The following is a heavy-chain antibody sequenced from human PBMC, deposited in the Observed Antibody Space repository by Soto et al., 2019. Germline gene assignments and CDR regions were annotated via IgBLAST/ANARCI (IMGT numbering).Heavy chain of an antibody. Sequence: QVQLVESGGGVDQPGRSLRLSCAASGFTCSNYGIHWVRQAPGTGLEWVAVISRDGSVRYYADSVKGRFTISRDNSKNTLYLQVYNLRAEDTAVYYCAKEYCGGHCSSDYFDYWGQGTLVTVSS. CDR2: ISRDGSVR. D-gene: IGHD2-21*01. J-gene: IGHJ4*02. V-gene: IGHV3-30*18. CDR1: GFTCSNYG. CDR3: AKEYCGGHCSSDYFDY.